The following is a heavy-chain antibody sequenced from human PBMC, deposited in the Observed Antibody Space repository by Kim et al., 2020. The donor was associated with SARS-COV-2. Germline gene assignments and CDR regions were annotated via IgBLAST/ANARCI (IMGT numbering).Heavy chain of an antibody. CDR3: AKSGTTAVTIYFLDF. CDR2: ISGTGGTT. J-gene: IGHJ4*02. D-gene: IGHD1-26*01. CDR1: GFSFSNYA. V-gene: IGHV3-23*01. Sequence: GGSLRLSCAVSGFSFSNYAMSWVRQAPGRSLEWVSVISGTGGTTYYGDAVKGRFTISRDNSNSTLYLQMNNLRADDTALYYCAKSGTTAVTIYFLDFWGRGALVTVSS.